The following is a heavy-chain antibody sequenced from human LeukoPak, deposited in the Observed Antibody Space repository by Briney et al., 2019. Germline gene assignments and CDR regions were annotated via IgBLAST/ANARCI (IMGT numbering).Heavy chain of an antibody. CDR2: ISSSGSTI. V-gene: IGHV3-48*03. J-gene: IGHJ5*02. CDR3: ARDAYLDPLDP. CDR1: GFTFSSYE. Sequence: GGSLRLSCAASGFTFSSYEMNWVRQAPGKGLEWVSYISSSGSTIYYADSVKGRFTISKDNAKNSLYLQMNSLRAEDTAVYYCARDAYLDPLDPWGQGTLVTVSS.